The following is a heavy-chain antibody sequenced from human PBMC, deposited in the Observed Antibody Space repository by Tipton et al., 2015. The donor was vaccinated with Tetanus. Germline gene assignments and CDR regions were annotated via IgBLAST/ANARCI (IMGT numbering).Heavy chain of an antibody. J-gene: IGHJ4*02. CDR3: ARSFRPRRITMVRGALGYFDY. CDR1: GGSISSGDYY. V-gene: IGHV4-30-4*01. CDR2: IYYRGGT. Sequence: TLSLTCTVSGGSISSGDYYWSWIRQPPGKGLEWIGYIYYRGGTYYNPPLKSRVTISVDTSKGQFSLKLSSVTAADTAVYYCARSFRPRRITMVRGALGYFDYWGQGTLVTVSS. D-gene: IGHD3-10*01.